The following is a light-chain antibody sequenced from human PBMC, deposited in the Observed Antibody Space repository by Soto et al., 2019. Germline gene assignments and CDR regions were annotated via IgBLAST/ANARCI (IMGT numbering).Light chain of an antibody. V-gene: IGKV3-20*01. CDR2: GAS. CDR3: QQYGGSPPLT. CDR1: QSVSSSY. J-gene: IGKJ4*01. Sequence: EIVLTQSPGTLSLSPGERATLSCRASQSVSSSYLAWYQQKPGQAPRLLIYGASNRATGIPDRFSGSGSRTDFTLTISRMAPEDVAVYYCQQYGGSPPLTFGGGTKVEIK.